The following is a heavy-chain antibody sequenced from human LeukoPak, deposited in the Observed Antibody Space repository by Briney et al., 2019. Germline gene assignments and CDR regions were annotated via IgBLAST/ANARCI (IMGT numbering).Heavy chain of an antibody. Sequence: PGGSLRFSCVVSGFTVSNNYMSWVRQAPGKGLEWVSVIYSGDNTYYADSVKGWFTIPRDNSKNTLYLQMNSLRAEDTAVYYCAREASGSFFADWGQGTLVTVSS. V-gene: IGHV3-53*01. CDR2: IYSGDNT. J-gene: IGHJ4*02. CDR3: AREASGSFFAD. CDR1: GFTVSNNY. D-gene: IGHD1-26*01.